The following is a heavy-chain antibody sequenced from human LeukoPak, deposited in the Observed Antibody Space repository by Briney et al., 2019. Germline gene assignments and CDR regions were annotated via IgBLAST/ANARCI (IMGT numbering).Heavy chain of an antibody. V-gene: IGHV3-21*04. Sequence: GGSLRLSCAASGFTFSSYSMNWVRQAPGKGLEWVSSISSSSSYIYYADSVKGRFTISRDNAKNSLYLQMNSLRAEDTALYYCAKDGSSGWYGYFDYWGQGTLVTVSS. CDR1: GFTFSSYS. J-gene: IGHJ4*02. CDR2: ISSSSSYI. CDR3: AKDGSSGWYGYFDY. D-gene: IGHD6-19*01.